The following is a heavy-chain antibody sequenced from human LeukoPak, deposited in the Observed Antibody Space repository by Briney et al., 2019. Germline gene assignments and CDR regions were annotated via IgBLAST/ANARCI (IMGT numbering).Heavy chain of an antibody. J-gene: IGHJ2*01. D-gene: IGHD6-13*01. Sequence: PSETLSLTCTVSGGSVSSGSYYWSWIRQPPGKGLEWIGYIYSSGSTKYNPSLRSRVTISVDTSKNQFSLKLTSVTAADTALYYCAGLIGSSWHYWYFDLWGRGTLVTVSS. CDR2: IYSSGST. CDR3: AGLIGSSWHYWYFDL. V-gene: IGHV4-61*01. CDR1: GGSVSSGSYY.